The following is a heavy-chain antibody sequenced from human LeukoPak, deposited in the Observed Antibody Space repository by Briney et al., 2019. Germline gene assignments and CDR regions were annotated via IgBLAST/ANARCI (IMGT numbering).Heavy chain of an antibody. CDR2: IYYSGSTT. CDR1: GGSISSSSYY. J-gene: IGHJ4*02. CDR3: AREGRQMTILDY. V-gene: IGHV4-39*07. D-gene: IGHD4/OR15-4a*01. Sequence: SETLSLTCAVSGGSISSSSYYWGWIRQPPGKGLEWIGSIYYSGSTTYYNPSLKSRVTISVDTSKNQFSLKLSSVTAADTAVYYCAREGRQMTILDYWGQGTLVTVSS.